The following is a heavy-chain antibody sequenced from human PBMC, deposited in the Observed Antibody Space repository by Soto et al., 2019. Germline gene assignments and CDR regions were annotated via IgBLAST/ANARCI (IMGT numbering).Heavy chain of an antibody. V-gene: IGHV3-23*01. CDR2: ISGGGGST. D-gene: IGHD6-19*01. Sequence: GGSLRLSCAAPGFTFSSYAMSWVRQAPGKGLEWVSAISGGGGSTYYADSVKGRFTISRDNSKNTLYLQMNSPRAEDTAVYYCAKRISGWYEIDYWGQGTLVTVPQ. J-gene: IGHJ4*02. CDR1: GFTFSSYA. CDR3: AKRISGWYEIDY.